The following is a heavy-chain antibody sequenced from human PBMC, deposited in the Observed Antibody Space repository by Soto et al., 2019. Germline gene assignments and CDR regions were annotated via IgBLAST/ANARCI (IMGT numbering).Heavy chain of an antibody. CDR3: ASEYCSGGSCYLGLPSAN. CDR2: IIPIFGTA. Sequence: ASVKVSCKASGGTFSSYAISWVRQAPGQGLEWMGGIIPIFGTANYAQKFQGRVTITADESTSTAYMELSSLRSEDTAVYYCASEYCSGGSCYLGLPSANWGQGTLVTVSS. V-gene: IGHV1-69*13. D-gene: IGHD2-15*01. J-gene: IGHJ4*02. CDR1: GGTFSSYA.